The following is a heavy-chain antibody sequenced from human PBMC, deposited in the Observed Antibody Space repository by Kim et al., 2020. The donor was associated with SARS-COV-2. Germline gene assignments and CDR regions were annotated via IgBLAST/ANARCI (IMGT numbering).Heavy chain of an antibody. CDR1: GFTFSDYY. J-gene: IGHJ4*02. CDR2: ISSSGSTI. V-gene: IGHV3-11*04. D-gene: IGHD3-16*02. CDR3: ARDDTVANYDYVWGSYRNPLGY. Sequence: GGSLRLFCAASGFTFSDYYMSWIRQAPGKGLEWVSYISSSGSTIYYADSVKGRFTISRDNAKNSLYLQMNSLRAEDTAVYYCARDDTVANYDYVWGSYRNPLGYWGQGTLVTVSS.